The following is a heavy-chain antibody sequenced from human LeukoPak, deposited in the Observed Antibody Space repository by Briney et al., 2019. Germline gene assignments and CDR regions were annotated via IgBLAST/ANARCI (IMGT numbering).Heavy chain of an antibody. CDR3: ARPRYSSGWYPFDY. Sequence: SETLSLTCAVYGGSFSGYYWSWIRQPPGKGLEWIGEINHSGSTNYNPSLKSRVTISVDTSKNQFSLKLSSVTAADTAVYYCARPRYSSGWYPFDYWGQGTLVTVSS. D-gene: IGHD6-19*01. CDR1: GGSFSGYY. J-gene: IGHJ4*02. CDR2: INHSGST. V-gene: IGHV4-34*01.